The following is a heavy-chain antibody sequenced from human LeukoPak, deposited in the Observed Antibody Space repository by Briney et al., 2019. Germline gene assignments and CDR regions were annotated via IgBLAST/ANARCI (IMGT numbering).Heavy chain of an antibody. Sequence: GDTLTELSMHWVRQAPGKGGERRGGFDPEEGETIYTQKLQGRVTMTEETSTDTAYMELSSLRSEDTAVYYCATGFGSGFDYWGQGTLVTVSS. V-gene: IGHV1-24*01. CDR3: ATGFGSGFDY. J-gene: IGHJ4*02. D-gene: IGHD3-10*01. CDR2: FDPEEGET. CDR1: GDTLTELS.